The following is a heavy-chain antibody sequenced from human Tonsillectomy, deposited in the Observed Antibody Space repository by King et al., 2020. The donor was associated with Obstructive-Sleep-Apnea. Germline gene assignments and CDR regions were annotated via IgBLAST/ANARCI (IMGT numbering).Heavy chain of an antibody. CDR2: IWYDGSNK. D-gene: IGHD5-12*01. Sequence: VQLVESGGGVVQPGRPLRLSCAASGFTFRSYSMHWVRQAPGKGLEWVAVIWYDGSNKYYADSVKGRFTISRDNSKNTLYLQMNSLRAEDTAVYYCARRGYSGYDSSQYYYNYYGMDVWGQGTTVTVSS. J-gene: IGHJ6*02. CDR3: ARRGYSGYDSSQYYYNYYGMDV. CDR1: GFTFRSYS. V-gene: IGHV3-33*01.